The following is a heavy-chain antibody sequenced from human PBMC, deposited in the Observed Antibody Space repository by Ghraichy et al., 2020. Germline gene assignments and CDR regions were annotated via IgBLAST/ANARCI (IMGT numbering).Heavy chain of an antibody. CDR2: IYSDGST. V-gene: IGHV3-53*01. CDR3: ARLPARYDTSGFPHQYYYYGGDV. Sequence: GGSLRLSCVASGLTVSDNYMSWVRQAPGKGLECVSVIYSDGSTHYIDSVKGRFNISRDYSKNKVFLQMNDLRADDTAVYYCARLPARYDTSGFPHQYYYYGGDVWGQGTTVIVSS. J-gene: IGHJ6*02. CDR1: GLTVSDNY. D-gene: IGHD5-12*01.